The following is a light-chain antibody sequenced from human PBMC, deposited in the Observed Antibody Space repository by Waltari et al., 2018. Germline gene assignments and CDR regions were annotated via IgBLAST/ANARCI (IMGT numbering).Light chain of an antibody. V-gene: IGKV3-20*01. J-gene: IGKJ1*01. CDR3: QNYVRLPAT. CDR2: GAS. Sequence: EIVLTQSPGTLSLSPGERATLSCRASQSVSRALAWYQQRPVQAPRLLIYGASSRATGIPDRFSGSGSGTDFSLTISRLEPEDFAVYYCQNYVRLPATFGQGTKVEIK. CDR1: QSVSRA.